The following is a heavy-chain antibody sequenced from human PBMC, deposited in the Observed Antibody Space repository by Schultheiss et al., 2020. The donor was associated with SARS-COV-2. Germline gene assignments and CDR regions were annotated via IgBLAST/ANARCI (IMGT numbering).Heavy chain of an antibody. CDR2: ISYDGSNK. CDR1: GFIFSSYG. V-gene: IGHV3-30*18. Sequence: GGSLRLSCAASGFIFSSYGMHWVRQAPGKGLEWVAVISYDGSNKYYADSVKGRFTISRDNSKNTLYLQMNSLRAEDTAVYYCAKDGDDCSGGSCYSHYYCYYYYMDVWGKGTAVTGSS. CDR3: AKDGDDCSGGSCYSHYYCYYYYMDV. D-gene: IGHD2-15*01. J-gene: IGHJ6*03.